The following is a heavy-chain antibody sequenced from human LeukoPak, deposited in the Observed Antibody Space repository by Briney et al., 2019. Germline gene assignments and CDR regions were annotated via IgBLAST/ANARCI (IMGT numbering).Heavy chain of an antibody. CDR2: IIPIFGTA. CDR3: ARSRWLQLRSYYYYYYMDV. CDR1: GGTFSSYA. V-gene: IGHV1-69*05. J-gene: IGHJ6*03. Sequence: RASVTVSCKASGGTFSSYAISWVRQAPGQGLEWMGGIIPIFGTANYAQKFQGRVTITTDESTSTAYMELSSLRSEDTAVYYCARSRWLQLRSYYYYYYMDVWGKGTTVTVSS. D-gene: IGHD5-24*01.